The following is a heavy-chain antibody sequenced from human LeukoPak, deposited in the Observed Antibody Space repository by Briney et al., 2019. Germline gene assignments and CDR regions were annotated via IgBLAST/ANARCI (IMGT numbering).Heavy chain of an antibody. CDR1: GYTFTSYY. CDR2: INPSGGST. CDR3: ARDPRIAAAGTPPNAFDI. V-gene: IGHV1-46*01. Sequence: ASVKVSCKASGYTFTSYYMHWVRQAPGQGLEWMGIINPSGGSTSYAQKFQGRVTMTRDTSTSTVYMELSSLRSEDTAVYYCARDPRIAAAGTPPNAFDIWGQGTMVTVSS. J-gene: IGHJ3*02. D-gene: IGHD6-13*01.